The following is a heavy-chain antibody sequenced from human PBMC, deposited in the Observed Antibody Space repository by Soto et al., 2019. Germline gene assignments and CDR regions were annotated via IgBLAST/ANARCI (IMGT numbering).Heavy chain of an antibody. Sequence: EVQLVESGGGLIQPGGSLRLSCAASGFTVSSNYMSWVRQAPGKGLEWVSVIYSGDTTYYADSVKGRFTISRDHSKNTLYLQMNSLRAEDTAVYYCASDLRTLYGMDVWGQGTTVTGSS. J-gene: IGHJ6*02. V-gene: IGHV3-53*01. CDR1: GFTVSSNY. CDR3: ASDLRTLYGMDV. CDR2: IYSGDTT.